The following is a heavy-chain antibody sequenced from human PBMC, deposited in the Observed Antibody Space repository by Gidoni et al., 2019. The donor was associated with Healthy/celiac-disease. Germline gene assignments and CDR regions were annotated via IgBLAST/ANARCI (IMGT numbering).Heavy chain of an antibody. D-gene: IGHD6-6*01. CDR2: ISSSSSYI. Sequence: EVQLVESGGGLVKPGGSLRLSCAASGFTFSSYSMNWVRQAPGKGLEWVSSISSSSSYIYYADSVKGRFTISRDNAKNSLYLQMNSLRAEDTAVYYCARDEIAARPYYYYYYMDVWGKGTTVTVSS. J-gene: IGHJ6*03. CDR1: GFTFSSYS. V-gene: IGHV3-21*01. CDR3: ARDEIAARPYYYYYYMDV.